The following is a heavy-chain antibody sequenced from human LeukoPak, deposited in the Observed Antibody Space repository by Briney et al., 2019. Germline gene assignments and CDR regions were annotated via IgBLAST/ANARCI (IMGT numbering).Heavy chain of an antibody. Sequence: GGSLRLSCAASGFTFSSYAMHWVRQAPGKELEWVALISYDGSGQYYTESVTGRFTISRDNSKNTLYLKVNSLRVEDTDVYYCARANRPFHTSGWYKDYWGQGTLVTVSS. CDR3: ARANRPFHTSGWYKDY. CDR1: GFTFSSYA. V-gene: IGHV3-30-3*01. J-gene: IGHJ4*02. D-gene: IGHD6-19*01. CDR2: ISYDGSGQ.